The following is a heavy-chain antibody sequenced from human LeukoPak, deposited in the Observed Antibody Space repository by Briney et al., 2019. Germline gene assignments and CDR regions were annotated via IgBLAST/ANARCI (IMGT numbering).Heavy chain of an antibody. CDR2: IIPIFGTA. V-gene: IGHV1-69*13. Sequence: SVKVSCKVSGYTLTELSMHWVRQAPGQGLEWMGGIIPIFGTANYAQKFQGRVTITADESTSTAYMELSRLRSDDTAVYYCARGSSSWFDYYYYMDVWGKGTTVTISS. D-gene: IGHD6-13*01. CDR3: ARGSSSWFDYYYYMDV. J-gene: IGHJ6*03. CDR1: GYTLTELS.